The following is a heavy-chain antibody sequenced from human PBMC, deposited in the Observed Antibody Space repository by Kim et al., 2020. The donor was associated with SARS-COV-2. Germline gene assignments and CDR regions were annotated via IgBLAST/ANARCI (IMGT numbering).Heavy chain of an antibody. D-gene: IGHD3-3*01. CDR1: GGSISSGDYY. J-gene: IGHJ4*02. CDR2: IYYSGST. CDR3: ARARATSITIFGVVIVHNFDY. V-gene: IGHV4-30-4*01. Sequence: LRLSCTVSGGSISSGDYYWSWIRQPPGKGLEWIGYIYYSGSTYYNPSLKSRVTISVDTSKNQFSLKLSSVTAADTAVYYCARARATSITIFGVVIVHNFDYWGQGTLVTVSS.